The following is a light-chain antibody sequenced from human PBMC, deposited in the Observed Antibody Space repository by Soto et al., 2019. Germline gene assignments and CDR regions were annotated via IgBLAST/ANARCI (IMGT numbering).Light chain of an antibody. V-gene: IGKV1-9*01. CDR2: AAS. CDR1: QGISSY. CDR3: QQLNSYPLT. J-gene: IGKJ4*01. Sequence: DIQLTQSPSFLSASVGDRVTITCRANQGISSYLTWYQQKPGKAPKLLIYAASTLQSGVPSRFSGSGSGTEFTLTISSLPPEDFATYYCQQLNSYPLTFGGGTKVEIK.